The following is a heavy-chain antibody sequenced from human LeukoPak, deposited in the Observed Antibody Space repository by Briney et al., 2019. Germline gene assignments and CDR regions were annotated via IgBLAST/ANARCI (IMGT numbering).Heavy chain of an antibody. Sequence: GESLKISCKGSGYSFTSYWIGWARQMPGKGLEWMGIIYPGDSDTRYSPSFQGQVTISADKSISTAYLQWSSLKASDTAMYYSARVGDSSGYYYALSDYWGQGTLVTVSS. V-gene: IGHV5-51*01. CDR3: ARVGDSSGYYYALSDY. CDR1: GYSFTSYW. CDR2: IYPGDSDT. J-gene: IGHJ4*02. D-gene: IGHD3-22*01.